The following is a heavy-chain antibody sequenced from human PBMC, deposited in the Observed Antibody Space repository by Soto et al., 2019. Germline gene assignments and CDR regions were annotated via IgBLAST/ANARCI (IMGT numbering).Heavy chain of an antibody. Sequence: GASVKVSCKASGYTFTSYAMHWVRQAPGQRLEWMGWINAGNGNTKYSQKFQGRVTITRDTSASTAYMELSSLRSEDTAVYYCAREVPAERYYYYYGMDVWGQGTTVTVSS. D-gene: IGHD2-2*01. CDR3: AREVPAERYYYYYGMDV. V-gene: IGHV1-3*01. CDR1: GYTFTSYA. J-gene: IGHJ6*02. CDR2: INAGNGNT.